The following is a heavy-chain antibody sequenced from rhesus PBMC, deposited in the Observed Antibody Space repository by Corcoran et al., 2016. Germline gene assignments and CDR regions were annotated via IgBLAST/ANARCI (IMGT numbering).Heavy chain of an antibody. CDR3: ARLCSSTYCSSAVY. CDR1: GGSISRNY. CDR2: ISGSGGST. D-gene: IGHD2-15*01. Sequence: QLQLQESGPGLVKPSETLSITCPVSGGSISRNYCSWYRTPPGKGLEWIGRISGSGGSTDDNPSLKSRVTISTDTSKNQCSLKLSSVTAADTAVYYCARLCSSTYCSSAVYWGQGVLVTVSS. J-gene: IGHJ4*01. V-gene: IGHV4-173*01.